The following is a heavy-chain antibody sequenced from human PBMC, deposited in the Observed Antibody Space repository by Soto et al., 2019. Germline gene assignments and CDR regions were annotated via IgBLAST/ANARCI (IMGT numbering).Heavy chain of an antibody. CDR3: ARLGYCSGGSCYAASREGWWYFDL. CDR2: IYYSGST. Sequence: QLQLQESGPGLVKPSETLSLTCTVSGGSISSSSYYWGWIRQPPGKGLEWIGSIYYSGSTYYNPSLKSRVTISVDTSKNQFSLKLSSVTAADTAVYYCARLGYCSGGSCYAASREGWWYFDLWGRGTLVTVSS. D-gene: IGHD2-15*01. J-gene: IGHJ2*01. CDR1: GGSISSSSYY. V-gene: IGHV4-39*01.